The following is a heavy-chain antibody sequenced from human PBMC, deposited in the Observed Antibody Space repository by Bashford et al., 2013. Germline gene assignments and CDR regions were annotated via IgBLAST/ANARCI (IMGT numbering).Heavy chain of an antibody. V-gene: IGHV2-70*11. J-gene: IGHJ4*02. D-gene: IGHD3-22*01. CDR3: ARAPRYIDTIGFYSFYN. Sequence: SGPTLVKPTQTLTLTCSFSGFSLNSNGVCVNWIRQPPGKALEWLARIDWDGDKYYRTSLKTRLTISGDTSKNQVVLTLTNVDPSDTATYYCARAPRYIDTIGFYSFYNWGPGALVTVSS. CDR1: GFSLNSNGVC. CDR2: IDWDGDK.